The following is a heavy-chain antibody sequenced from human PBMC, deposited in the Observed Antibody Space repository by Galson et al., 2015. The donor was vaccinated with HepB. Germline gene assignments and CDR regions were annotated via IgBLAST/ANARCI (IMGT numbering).Heavy chain of an antibody. V-gene: IGHV3-30*04. CDR1: GFTFSSYA. D-gene: IGHD6-19*01. CDR2: ISYDGSNK. CDR3: ARDAAVAGTEHDAFDI. J-gene: IGHJ3*02. Sequence: SLRLSCAASGFTFSSYAMHWVRQAPGKGLEWVAVISYDGSNKYYADSVKGRFTISRDNSKNTLYLQMNSLRAEDTAVYYCARDAAVAGTEHDAFDIWGQGTMVTVSS.